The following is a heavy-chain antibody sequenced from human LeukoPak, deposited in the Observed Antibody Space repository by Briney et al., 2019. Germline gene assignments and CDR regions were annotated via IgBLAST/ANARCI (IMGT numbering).Heavy chain of an antibody. Sequence: GESLKISCKGSGYSFTSYWIGWVRQMPGKGLEWMGIIYPGDSDTRYSPSFQGQVTISADKSISTAYLQWSSLKASDTAMYYCARRVFGARVGATGDYYFDYWGQGTLVTVSS. V-gene: IGHV5-51*01. CDR2: IYPGDSDT. D-gene: IGHD1-26*01. CDR3: ARRVFGARVGATGDYYFDY. J-gene: IGHJ4*02. CDR1: GYSFTSYW.